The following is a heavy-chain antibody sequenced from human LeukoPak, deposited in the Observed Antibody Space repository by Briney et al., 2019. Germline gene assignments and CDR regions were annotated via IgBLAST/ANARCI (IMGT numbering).Heavy chain of an antibody. D-gene: IGHD3-22*01. CDR1: GFTFSSYG. CDR2: ISYDGSNK. J-gene: IGHJ4*02. CDR3: ARVTGYMIEDQFDY. V-gene: IGHV3-30*03. Sequence: GGSLRLSCAASGFTFSSYGMHWVRQAPGKGLEWVAVISYDGSNKYYADSVKGRFTISRDNSKNTLYLQMNSLRAEDTAVYYCARVTGYMIEDQFDYWGQGTLVTVSS.